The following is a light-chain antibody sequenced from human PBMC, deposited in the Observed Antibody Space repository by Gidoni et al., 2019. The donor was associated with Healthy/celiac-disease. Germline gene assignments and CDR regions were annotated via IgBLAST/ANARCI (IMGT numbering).Light chain of an antibody. J-gene: IGLJ1*01. V-gene: IGLV1-47*01. CDR3: AAWDDSLSGTYV. Sequence: QSVLTQPPSASGTLVPSVTLSCSGSSSTIGSDYVYWYHQLPGTAPKLPIYRNNQRPSGVPARFSGSKSGTSASLAISGLRSEDEADYYCAAWDDSLSGTYVFGTGTKVTVL. CDR2: RNN. CDR1: SSTIGSDY.